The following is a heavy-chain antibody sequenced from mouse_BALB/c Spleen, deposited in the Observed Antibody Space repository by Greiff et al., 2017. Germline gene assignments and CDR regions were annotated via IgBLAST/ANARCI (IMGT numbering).Heavy chain of an antibody. Sequence: VKLVESGPGLVAPSQSLSITCTVSGFSLTDYGVSWIRQPPGKGLEWLGVIWGGGSTYYNSALKSRLSISKDNSKSQVFLKMNSLQTDDTAMYYCARYYYGSSSWFAYWGQGTLVTVSA. V-gene: IGHV2-6-5*01. J-gene: IGHJ3*01. CDR2: IWGGGST. CDR1: GFSLTDYG. CDR3: ARYYYGSSSWFAY. D-gene: IGHD1-1*01.